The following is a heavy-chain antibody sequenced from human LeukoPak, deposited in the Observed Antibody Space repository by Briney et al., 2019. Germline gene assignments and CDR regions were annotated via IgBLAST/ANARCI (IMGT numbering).Heavy chain of an antibody. D-gene: IGHD3-9*01. V-gene: IGHV1-2*02. CDR1: GYSFTAYY. J-gene: IGHJ4*02. CDR3: ARSPHILTGENFDS. Sequence: ASVKASCKASGYSFTAYYMHWVRQAPGQGLEWMGWINPNSGGTNYAQKFQGRVTMTRDTSITTAYMEMSRRRSDDTALYYCARSPHILTGENFDSWGRGTLVTVSS. CDR2: INPNSGGT.